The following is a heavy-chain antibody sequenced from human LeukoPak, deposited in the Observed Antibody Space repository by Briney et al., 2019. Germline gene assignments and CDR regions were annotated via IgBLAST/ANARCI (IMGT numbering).Heavy chain of an antibody. D-gene: IGHD3-10*01. CDR3: ARGPKILWFGEFRNSWFDP. Sequence: ASVKVSCKASGYTFTSYDINWVRQATGQGLEWMGWMNPNSGNTGYAQKFQGRVTMTRNTSISTAYMELSSLRSEDTAVYYCARGPKILWFGEFRNSWFDPWGQGTLVTVSS. CDR2: MNPNSGNT. J-gene: IGHJ5*02. V-gene: IGHV1-8*01. CDR1: GYTFTSYD.